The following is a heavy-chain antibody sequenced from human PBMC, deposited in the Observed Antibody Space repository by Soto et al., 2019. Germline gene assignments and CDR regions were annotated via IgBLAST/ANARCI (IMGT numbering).Heavy chain of an antibody. CDR3: ARDRFGAAAGNFDY. Sequence: ASVKVSCKASGGTFSSYTISWVRQAPGQGLEWMGRIIPILGIANYAQKFQGRVTITADKSTSTAYMELSSLRSEDTAVYYCARDRFGAAAGNFDYWGQGTLVTVSS. CDR2: IIPILGIA. V-gene: IGHV1-69*04. CDR1: GGTFSSYT. J-gene: IGHJ4*02. D-gene: IGHD6-13*01.